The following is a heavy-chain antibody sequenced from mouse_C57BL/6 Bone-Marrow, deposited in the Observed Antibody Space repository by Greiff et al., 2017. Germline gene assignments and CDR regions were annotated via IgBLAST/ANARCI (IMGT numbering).Heavy chain of an antibody. CDR3: ARQRTCYSDWYFDV. Sequence: EVKLVESGGGLVQPGGSLKLSCAASGFTFSDYYMYWVRQTPEKRLEWVAYISNGGGSTYYPDTVKGRFTISRDNAKHTLYLQMSRLKSEDTAMYYCARQRTCYSDWYFDVWGTGTTVTVSS. CDR2: ISNGGGST. J-gene: IGHJ1*03. V-gene: IGHV5-12*01. D-gene: IGHD2-12*01. CDR1: GFTFSDYY.